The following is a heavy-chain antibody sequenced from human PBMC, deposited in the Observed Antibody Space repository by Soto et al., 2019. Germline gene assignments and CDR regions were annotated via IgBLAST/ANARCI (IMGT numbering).Heavy chain of an antibody. V-gene: IGHV4-31*03. CDR3: ARVRHWTSWFVY. CDR1: GDSISSGGYY. J-gene: IGHJ4*02. Sequence: SETPSLTCTVSGDSISSGGYYWSWIRHHPGKGLEWIGYIYYSGSTYYNPSLKSRVTISVDTSKNQFSLKLSSVTAADTAVYDCARVRHWTSWFVYWGPATCVTLSS. CDR2: IYYSGST. D-gene: IGHD1-1*01.